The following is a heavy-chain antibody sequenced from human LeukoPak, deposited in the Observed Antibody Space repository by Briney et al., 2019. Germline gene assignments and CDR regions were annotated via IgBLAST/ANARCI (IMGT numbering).Heavy chain of an antibody. J-gene: IGHJ4*02. Sequence: PGGSLRLSCAASGFTFSSYAMSWVRQAPGKGLEWVSAISSSGSTIYYADSVKGRFTISRDNAKNSLYLQMNSLRAEDTAVYYCAREPDLDLVCGGDCPTPGYFDYWGQGTLVTVSS. CDR1: GFTFSSYA. CDR3: AREPDLDLVCGGDCPTPGYFDY. CDR2: ISSSGSTI. D-gene: IGHD2-21*02. V-gene: IGHV3-48*03.